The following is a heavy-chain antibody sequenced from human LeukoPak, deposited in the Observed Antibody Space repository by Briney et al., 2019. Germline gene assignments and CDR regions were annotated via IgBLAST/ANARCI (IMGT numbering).Heavy chain of an antibody. Sequence: SETLSLTCSVSGGSINSGSYYWTWLRQPAGKGLEWIGHVYTSGTTYYNSSLKSRVSISVDTSTNQFSLTLNSVTAADTAVYYCARARGGYGGIDYWGQGTLVTVSS. CDR2: VYTSGTT. J-gene: IGHJ4*02. V-gene: IGHV4-61*09. D-gene: IGHD5-12*01. CDR1: GGSINSGSYY. CDR3: ARARGGYGGIDY.